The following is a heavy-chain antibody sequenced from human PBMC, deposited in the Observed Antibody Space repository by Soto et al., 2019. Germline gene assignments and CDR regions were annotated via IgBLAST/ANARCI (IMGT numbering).Heavy chain of an antibody. CDR2: ISTDGSVT. V-gene: IGHV3-74*01. CDR1: GLIFSNYK. J-gene: IGHJ4*02. Sequence: PGGSLRLSCAASGLIFSNYKMHWVRQAPGKGLVWVSRISTDGSVTDYADSVKGRFTVSRDNAKNTLYLQMNSLRAEDMAVYYCARDTDGLHYWGQGTLVTVSS. CDR3: ARDTDGLHY.